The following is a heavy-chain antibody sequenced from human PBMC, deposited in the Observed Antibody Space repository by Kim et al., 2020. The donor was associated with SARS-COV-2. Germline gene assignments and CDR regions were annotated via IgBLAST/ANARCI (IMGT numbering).Heavy chain of an antibody. Sequence: DSVKGRFTISRDNSKNTLYLQMNSLRAEDTAVYYCAKAAYYYGSGSPIDYWGQGTLVTVSS. D-gene: IGHD3-10*01. J-gene: IGHJ4*02. V-gene: IGHV3-30*02. CDR3: AKAAYYYGSGSPIDY.